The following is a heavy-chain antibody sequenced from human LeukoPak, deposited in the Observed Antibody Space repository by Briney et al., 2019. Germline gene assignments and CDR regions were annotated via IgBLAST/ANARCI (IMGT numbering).Heavy chain of an antibody. V-gene: IGHV4-59*01. CDR1: GGSINNYY. CDR2: IYYSGST. CDR3: ARTSIWFGELVPFDY. Sequence: PSETLSLTCTVSGGSINNYYWSWIRQPPGKGLEWIGNIYYSGSTKYNPSLKSRVTISVDTSKNQFSLKLSSVTAADTAVYYCARTSIWFGELVPFDYWGQGTLVTVSS. J-gene: IGHJ4*02. D-gene: IGHD3-10*01.